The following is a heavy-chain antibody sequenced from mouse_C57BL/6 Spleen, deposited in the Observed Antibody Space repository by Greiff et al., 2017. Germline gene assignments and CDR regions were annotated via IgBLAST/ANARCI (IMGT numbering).Heavy chain of an antibody. CDR3: ARYYCGSSYAFDY. D-gene: IGHD1-1*01. V-gene: IGHV1-64*01. CDR1: GYTFTSYW. CDR2: IHPNSGST. Sequence: VQLQQPGAELVKPGASVKLSCKASGYTFTSYWMHWVKQRPGQGLEWIGMIHPNSGSTNYNEKFKSKATLTVDKSSSTAYMQLSSLTSEDSAVYYCARYYCGSSYAFDYWGQGTTLTVSS. J-gene: IGHJ2*01.